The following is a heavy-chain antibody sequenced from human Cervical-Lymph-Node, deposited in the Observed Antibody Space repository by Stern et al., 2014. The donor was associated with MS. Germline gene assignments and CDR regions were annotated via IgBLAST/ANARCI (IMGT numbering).Heavy chain of an antibody. Sequence: QVQLGQSGAEVTKPGSSAKVSCKASGGTFSKFPSSWVRQALGQGLEWMGGIFPVFGTPTYAQEFRGRVTITADVSTSTVYMELSSLRSDDTAVYYCALSSETSDRWYSLGYDLWGQGTLVTVSS. V-gene: IGHV1-69*01. CDR3: ALSSETSDRWYSLGYDL. CDR2: IFPVFGTP. D-gene: IGHD6-13*01. J-gene: IGHJ5*02. CDR1: GGTFSKFP.